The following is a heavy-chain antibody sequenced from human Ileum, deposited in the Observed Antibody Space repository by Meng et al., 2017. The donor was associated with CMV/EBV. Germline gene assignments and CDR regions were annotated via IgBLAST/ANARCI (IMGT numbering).Heavy chain of an antibody. CDR2: VWHDGSGQ. Sequence: ASGFSFIDHGMHWVRQAPGKGLEWVAVVWHDGSGQYYADSVKGRFTISRDNSKNTLYLLMSSLRADDTAVYYCSRGGMGGRRFYFDFWGQGNLVTVSS. CDR3: SRGGMGGRRFYFDF. CDR1: GFSFIDHG. D-gene: IGHD1-26*01. J-gene: IGHJ4*01. V-gene: IGHV3-33*01.